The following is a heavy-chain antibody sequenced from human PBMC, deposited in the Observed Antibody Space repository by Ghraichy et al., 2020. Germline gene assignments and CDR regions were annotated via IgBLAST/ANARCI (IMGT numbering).Heavy chain of an antibody. J-gene: IGHJ6*02. CDR2: IVVGSGNT. Sequence: SVKVSCKASGFTFTSSAVQWVRQARGQRLEWIGWIVVGSGNTNYAQKFQERVTITRDMSTSTAYMELSSLRSEDTAVYYCAADPYQLLEDYYYGMDVWGQGTTVTVSS. V-gene: IGHV1-58*01. D-gene: IGHD2-2*01. CDR1: GFTFTSSA. CDR3: AADPYQLLEDYYYGMDV.